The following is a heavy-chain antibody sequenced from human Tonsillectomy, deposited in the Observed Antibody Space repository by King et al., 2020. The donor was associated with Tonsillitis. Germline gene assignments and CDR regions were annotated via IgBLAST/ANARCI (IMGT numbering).Heavy chain of an antibody. J-gene: IGHJ5*02. CDR3: ARVSDNYGSNVYPSGWFDP. CDR2: IYHSGST. D-gene: IGHD6-13*01. V-gene: IGHV4-38-2*01. Sequence: QLQESGPGLVKPSETLSLTCDVSGYSISSGYYWGWIRQPPGKGLEWIGTIYHSGSTYHNPSLKSRVTISVDTSRNKFSLRLSSVTAADTAVYYCARVSDNYGSNVYPSGWFDPWGQGTLVTVSS. CDR1: GYSISSGYY.